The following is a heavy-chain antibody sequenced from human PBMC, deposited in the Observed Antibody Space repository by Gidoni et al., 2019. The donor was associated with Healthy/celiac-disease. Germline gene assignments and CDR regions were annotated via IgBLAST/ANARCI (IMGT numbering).Heavy chain of an antibody. CDR1: GFTFSSYS. CDR3: ASKGRDPNYGMDV. Sequence: EVQLVESGGGLVKPGGSLRLSCAASGFTFSSYSMNGVRQAPGKGLEWVSSISSSISYIYYADSVKGRFTISRDNAKNSLYLQMNSLRAEDTAVYYCASKGRDPNYGMDVWGQGTTVTVSS. V-gene: IGHV3-21*01. J-gene: IGHJ6*02. CDR2: ISSSISYI.